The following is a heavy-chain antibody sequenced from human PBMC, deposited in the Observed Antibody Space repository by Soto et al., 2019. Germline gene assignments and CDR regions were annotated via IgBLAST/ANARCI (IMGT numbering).Heavy chain of an antibody. V-gene: IGHV3-23*01. CDR3: AKSGRHNYYFDY. J-gene: IGHJ4*02. Sequence: GGSLRLSGAASGLTFSSYAMSWVRQAPGKGLEWVSAISGSGGRTLYAESVKGRFTISRDNSKNTLYLQMNSLRAEDTAVYYCAKSGRHNYYFDYWGQGTLVTVSS. CDR1: GLTFSSYA. CDR2: ISGSGGRT.